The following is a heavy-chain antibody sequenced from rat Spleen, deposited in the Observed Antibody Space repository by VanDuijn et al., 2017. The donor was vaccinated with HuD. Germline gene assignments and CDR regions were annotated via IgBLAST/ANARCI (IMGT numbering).Heavy chain of an antibody. CDR2: IGTDGINT. Sequence: EVQLVESGGGRVQPGRSLRLSCVASGITFNNYWMTWIRQAPGKGLEWVASIGTDGINTYYRDSVKGRFTVSRDNAKNTQYLQMDSLRSEDTATYYCTRHDYPGITTNWFAYWGQGTLVTVSS. D-gene: IGHD1-4*01. J-gene: IGHJ3*01. CDR3: TRHDYPGITTNWFAY. CDR1: GITFNNYW. V-gene: IGHV5-31*01.